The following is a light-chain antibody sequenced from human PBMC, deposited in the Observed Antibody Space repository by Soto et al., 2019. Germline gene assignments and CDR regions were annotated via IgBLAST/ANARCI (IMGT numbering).Light chain of an antibody. V-gene: IGKV1-9*01. CDR1: QGINSY. CDR2: AAS. CDR3: QQLYSYPLT. Sequence: IQVTQSPSSLSASVGDRVTITCRASQGINSYLAWYQQKPGKAPKLLIYAASALQTGVSSRFSGSGYGTDLALTISNLQPEEFATYFCQQLYSYPLTFGGGTTVEF. J-gene: IGKJ4*01.